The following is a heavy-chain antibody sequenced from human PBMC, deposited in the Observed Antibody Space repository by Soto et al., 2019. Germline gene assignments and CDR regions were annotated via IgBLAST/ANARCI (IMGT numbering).Heavy chain of an antibody. CDR1: GGTFSSYA. D-gene: IGHD2-15*01. CDR2: SIPIFGTA. Sequence: QVQLVQSGAEVKKPGSSVKVSCKASGGTFSSYAISWVRQAPGQGLEWMGGSIPIFGTANYAQKFQGRVKITADESTRTAYMALSSVRYEDTAVYYCASCSGGSCQGDSYYYGMDVWGQGTTVTVSS. J-gene: IGHJ6*02. CDR3: ASCSGGSCQGDSYYYGMDV. V-gene: IGHV1-69*01.